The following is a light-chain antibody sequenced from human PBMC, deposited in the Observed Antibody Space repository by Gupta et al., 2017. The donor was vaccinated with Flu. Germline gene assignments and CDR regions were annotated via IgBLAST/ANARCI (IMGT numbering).Light chain of an antibody. CDR2: KDS. J-gene: IGLJ3*02. CDR3: QSADSSGTYWV. CDR1: ALPKQY. Sequence: SYELTQPPSVSVLPGQTARITCSGDALPKQYAYWYQQKPGQAPVLVIYKDSERPSGIPERFSGSSSGTTVTLTISGVQAEDEADYYCQSADSSGTYWVFGGGTKLTVL. V-gene: IGLV3-25*03.